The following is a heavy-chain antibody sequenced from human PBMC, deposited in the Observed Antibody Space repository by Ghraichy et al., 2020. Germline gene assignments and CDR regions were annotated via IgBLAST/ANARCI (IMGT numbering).Heavy chain of an antibody. CDR3: VRDHDD. Sequence: GGSLRLSCAASGFTFGGDWMSWVRQAPGKGLEWVGNIKEDGSEQYYVDSVKGRFIISRDNAKNSLYLHMDSLRAEDTAVYYCVRDHDDWGRGTLVIVSA. CDR1: GFTFGGDW. V-gene: IGHV3-7*03. J-gene: IGHJ4*02. CDR2: IKEDGSEQ.